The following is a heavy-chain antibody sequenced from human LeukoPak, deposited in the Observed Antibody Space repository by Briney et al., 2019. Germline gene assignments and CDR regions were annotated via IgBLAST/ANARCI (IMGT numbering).Heavy chain of an antibody. J-gene: IGHJ5*02. CDR2: INHSGST. CDR1: GGAISSYY. D-gene: IGHD3-10*01. CDR3: ARHGVTMVRGRNNWFDP. V-gene: IGHV4-34*01. Sequence: SETLSLTCTVSGGAISSYYWSWIRQPPGKGLEWIGEINHSGSTNYNPSLKSRVTISVDTSKNQFSLKLSSVTAADTAVYYCARHGVTMVRGRNNWFDPGAREPWSPSPQ.